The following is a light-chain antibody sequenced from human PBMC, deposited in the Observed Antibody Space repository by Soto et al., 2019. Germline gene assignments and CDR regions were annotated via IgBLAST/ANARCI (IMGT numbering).Light chain of an antibody. J-gene: IGKJ4*01. CDR3: EDYSSSSGLT. CDR1: QSISSW. CDR2: QAS. Sequence: DIQMTQSPSTLSASVGDRVTITCRASQSISSWLAWYQQKPGKAPKLLIFQASSLKSVVPSRFSGSGSATECTLTISSLQADDFATYYCEDYSSSSGLTFGGGTKVEIK. V-gene: IGKV1-5*03.